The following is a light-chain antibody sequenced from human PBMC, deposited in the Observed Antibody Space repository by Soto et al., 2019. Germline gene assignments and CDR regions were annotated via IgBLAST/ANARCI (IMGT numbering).Light chain of an antibody. Sequence: DIQLTQSPSFLSASVGDRVTITCLASQGISNYLAWYQQKPGKAPKFLIYAASTLQTGVPSRFSGRGSGTEYTLTITSLQPEDFATYDCQQHNTYPRTFGQGTKLEIK. V-gene: IGKV1-9*01. J-gene: IGKJ2*01. CDR3: QQHNTYPRT. CDR2: AAS. CDR1: QGISNY.